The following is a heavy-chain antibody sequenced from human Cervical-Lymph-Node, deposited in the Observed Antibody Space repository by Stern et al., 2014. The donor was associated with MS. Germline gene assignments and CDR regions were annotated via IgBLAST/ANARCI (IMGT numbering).Heavy chain of an antibody. CDR2: ISGSSSGI. CDR3: ARDPGLDYGGNSGAFDI. V-gene: IGHV3-11*01. Sequence: VQLVESGGGLVEPGGSLRLSCAASGFTFSYHYMTWIRQAPGKGLEWVSYISGSSSGIYYADSVKGRFTISMDNAKKSLYLQMNSLRVEDTAVYYCARDPGLDYGGNSGAFDIWGHGTTVTVSS. D-gene: IGHD4-23*01. CDR1: GFTFSYHY. J-gene: IGHJ3*02.